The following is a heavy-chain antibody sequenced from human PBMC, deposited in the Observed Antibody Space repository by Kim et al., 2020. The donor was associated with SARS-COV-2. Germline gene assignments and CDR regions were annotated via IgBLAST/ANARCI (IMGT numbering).Heavy chain of an antibody. J-gene: IGHJ4*02. Sequence: YAPTVKGRFTLSRDNSKNSLYLQMNSLRREDTAFFYCGRGRGPGSFRTDYWGQGTLVTVSS. CDR3: GRGRGPGSFRTDY. D-gene: IGHD3-10*01. V-gene: IGHV3-43*01.